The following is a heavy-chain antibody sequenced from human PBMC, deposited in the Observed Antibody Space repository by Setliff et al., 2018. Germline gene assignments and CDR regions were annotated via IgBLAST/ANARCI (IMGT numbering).Heavy chain of an antibody. V-gene: IGHV5-51*01. CDR2: IYPADSDT. J-gene: IGHJ3*02. CDR3: ARRTSQIRYFDWSYPHDAFDI. Sequence: PGESLKISCKGSGDTFISHWIGWVRQMPGKGLEWLGVIYPADSDTRYNPAFQGQVTISADKSINTAYLQWSSLKASDTAMYYCARRTSQIRYFDWSYPHDAFDIWGQGTMVTVSS. D-gene: IGHD3-9*01. CDR1: GDTFISHW.